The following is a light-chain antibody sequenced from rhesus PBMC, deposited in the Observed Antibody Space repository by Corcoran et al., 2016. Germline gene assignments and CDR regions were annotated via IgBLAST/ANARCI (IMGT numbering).Light chain of an antibody. V-gene: IGKV1-22*01. CDR1: QGISSW. CDR2: KAS. J-gene: IGKJ4*01. Sequence: DIQMTQSPSSLSASVGDTVTITCRASQGISSWVAWYQQKPGKAPKLLIYKASSLQSGVPSRFSGSGSGTDFTLTISSLQSEDFATYYCQQYSSRPLTFGGGTKVELK. CDR3: QQYSSRPLT.